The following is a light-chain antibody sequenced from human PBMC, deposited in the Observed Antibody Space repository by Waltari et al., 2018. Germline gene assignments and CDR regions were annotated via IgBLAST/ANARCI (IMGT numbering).Light chain of an antibody. J-gene: IGKJ4*01. Sequence: ETVKTQSPATLSVSSGERVTLSCRASQNIYTNLAWYQQKPVQAPRVLVYGASTRASGIPVRFSGSGSGTEFTLTISSLQSEDCAVYFCQQYYGWLLTFGGGSKVEVK. CDR3: QQYYGWLLT. CDR2: GAS. CDR1: QNIYTN. V-gene: IGKV3D-15*01.